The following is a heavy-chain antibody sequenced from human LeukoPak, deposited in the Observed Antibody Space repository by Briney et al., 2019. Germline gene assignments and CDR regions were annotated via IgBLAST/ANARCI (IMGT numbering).Heavy chain of an antibody. CDR2: IWYDGRNK. V-gene: IGHV3-33*08. J-gene: IGHJ2*01. Sequence: GGSLRLSCAASGFTVSSNYMSWVRQAPGKGLEWVAVIWYDGRNKYYADSVKGRFTISRDNSKNTLYLQMNTLRAEDTAVYYCARDMEQWLVQDWYFDLWGRGTLVTVSS. CDR1: GFTVSSNY. D-gene: IGHD6-19*01. CDR3: ARDMEQWLVQDWYFDL.